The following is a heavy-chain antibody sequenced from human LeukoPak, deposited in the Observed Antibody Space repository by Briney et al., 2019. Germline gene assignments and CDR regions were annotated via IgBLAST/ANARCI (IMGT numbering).Heavy chain of an antibody. Sequence: GGSLRLSCAASGFTVSSNYMSWVRPAPGKGLEWVSVIYSGGSTYYADSVKGRFTISRDNSKNTLYLQMNSLRAEDTAVYYCARSLYGPFDYWGQGTLVTVSS. V-gene: IGHV3-53*01. D-gene: IGHD3-16*01. CDR3: ARSLYGPFDY. J-gene: IGHJ4*02. CDR2: IYSGGST. CDR1: GFTVSSNY.